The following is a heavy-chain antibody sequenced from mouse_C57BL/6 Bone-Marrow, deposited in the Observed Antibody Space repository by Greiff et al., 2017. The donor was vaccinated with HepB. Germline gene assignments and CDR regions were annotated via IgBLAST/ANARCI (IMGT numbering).Heavy chain of an antibody. CDR2: IYPGSGST. CDR3: ARRYYGSSWYFDV. CDR1: GYTFTSYW. Sequence: QVQLQQPGAELVKPGASVKMSCKASGYTFTSYWITWVKQRPGQGLEWIGDIYPGSGSTNYNEQFKSKATLTVDTSSSTAYMKLSSLTSEDSAVYYCARRYYGSSWYFDVWGTGTTVTVSS. V-gene: IGHV1-55*01. J-gene: IGHJ1*03. D-gene: IGHD1-1*01.